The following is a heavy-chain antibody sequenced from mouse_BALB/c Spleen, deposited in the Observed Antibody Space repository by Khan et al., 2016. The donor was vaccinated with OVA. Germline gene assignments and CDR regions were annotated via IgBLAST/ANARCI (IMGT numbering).Heavy chain of an antibody. CDR2: INSDGYYT. Sequence: EVQLVESGGDLVKPGGSLRLSCAASGFTFSAYGMSWVRQPPDKRLEWVATINSDGYYTYYPDTVTGRFTISRNNAENTLYLQMSSRKSEDTAIYYCASHLTGSFAYWGQGTLVTVSA. J-gene: IGHJ3*01. D-gene: IGHD4-1*01. V-gene: IGHV5-6*01. CDR3: ASHLTGSFAY. CDR1: GFTFSAYG.